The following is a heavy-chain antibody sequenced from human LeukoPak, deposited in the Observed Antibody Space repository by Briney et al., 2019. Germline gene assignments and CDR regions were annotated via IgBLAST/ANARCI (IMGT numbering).Heavy chain of an antibody. D-gene: IGHD2-2*01. J-gene: IGHJ4*02. CDR1: QFTFSSYG. V-gene: IGHV3-30*02. CDR3: AKDFCSTTNCYSDY. Sequence: GGSLRLSCATSQFTFSSYGMHWVRQAPGKGLEWVTFIRYDGSNKYYADSVKGRFTISRDNSKNTLYLQMNSLRPEDTAVYYCAKDFCSTTNCYSDYWGQGTLVTVSS. CDR2: IRYDGSNK.